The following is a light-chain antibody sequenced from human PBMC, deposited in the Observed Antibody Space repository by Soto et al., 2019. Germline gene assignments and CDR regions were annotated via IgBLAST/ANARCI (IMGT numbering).Light chain of an antibody. CDR3: QQRTYSPRT. CDR2: GAT. J-gene: IGKJ4*01. Sequence: EIVLTQSPATLSLSPGERSTLSWRASQIVSSNLACHQKHPGQSPRLLFGGATTGAGIIAARSGGGWGREVTTPTSSIQDPEVVAVYCWQQRTYSPRTFGRGTKVDIK. V-gene: IGKV3-11*02. CDR1: QIVSSN.